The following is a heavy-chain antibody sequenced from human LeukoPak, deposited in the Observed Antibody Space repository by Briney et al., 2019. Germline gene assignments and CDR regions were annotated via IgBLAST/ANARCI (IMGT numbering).Heavy chain of an antibody. V-gene: IGHV3-15*01. CDR1: GVTFSSYS. D-gene: IGHD2-21*02. CDR2: IKSKTVGGTT. Sequence: PRGSLRLSCAASGVTFSSYSMNSVRQAPGKGLEWVGRIKSKTVGGTTDYAVPVKGRFIISRDDSKNTLYLQMDSLKTEDTAVYYCTTSLAYCVGDCYPTRWGQGTLVTVSS. CDR3: TTSLAYCVGDCYPTR. J-gene: IGHJ4*02.